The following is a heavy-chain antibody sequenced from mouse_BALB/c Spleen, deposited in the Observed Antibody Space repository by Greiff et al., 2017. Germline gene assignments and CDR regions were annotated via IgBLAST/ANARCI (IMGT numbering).Heavy chain of an antibody. CDR1: GYTFTSYV. J-gene: IGHJ3*01. D-gene: IGHD2-4*01. CDR2: INRYNDGT. CDR3: ATIYYDAPFAY. Sequence: EVQLVESGPELVKPGASVKMSCKASGYTFTSYVMHWVKQKPGQGLEWIGYINRYNDGTKYNEKFKGKATLTSDKSSSTAYMELSSLTSEDSAVYYCATIYYDAPFAYWGQGTLVTVSA. V-gene: IGHV1-14*01.